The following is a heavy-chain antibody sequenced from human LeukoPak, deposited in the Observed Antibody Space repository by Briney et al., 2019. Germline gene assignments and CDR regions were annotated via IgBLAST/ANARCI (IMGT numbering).Heavy chain of an antibody. J-gene: IGHJ4*02. CDR3: AKTMVRELFDY. Sequence: GGSLRLSCAASGFTFDDYAMHWVRQAPGKGLEWVSLISGDGGSTYYADSVKGRFTISRDNSKNSLYLQMNSLRAEDTALYSYAKTMVRELFDYWGQGTLVTVSS. D-gene: IGHD3-10*01. CDR1: GFTFDDYA. V-gene: IGHV3-43*02. CDR2: ISGDGGST.